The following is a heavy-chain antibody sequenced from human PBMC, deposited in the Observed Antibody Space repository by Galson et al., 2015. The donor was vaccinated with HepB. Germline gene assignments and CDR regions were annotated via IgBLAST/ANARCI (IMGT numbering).Heavy chain of an antibody. J-gene: IGHJ4*02. D-gene: IGHD2-15*01. Sequence: SVKVSCKASGYTFTNYAMNWVRQAPGQGLEWMGWINTNTGNPTYAQGFTGRFVFSLDTSVSTAYLQISSLKAEDTAIYYCTRYPYCGGGSCYGNYFDYWGQGTLVTVSS. CDR1: GYTFTNYA. V-gene: IGHV7-4-1*02. CDR2: INTNTGNP. CDR3: TRYPYCGGGSCYGNYFDY.